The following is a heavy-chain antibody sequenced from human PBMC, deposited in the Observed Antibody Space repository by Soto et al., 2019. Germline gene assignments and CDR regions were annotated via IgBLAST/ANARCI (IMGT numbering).Heavy chain of an antibody. CDR1: GFTFSRYT. CDR2: FVSSTGST. CDR3: ANRHPPVPTPANYFDY. J-gene: IGHJ4*02. V-gene: IGHV3-23*01. Sequence: EVQLLESGGDLVQPGGSLRLSCAASGFTFSRYTMNWVRQAPGKGLEWVSTFVSSTGSTFYAHSGEGRFTISKDDSKNTLYLQLNTLSAEDTAVYYCANRHPPVPTPANYFDYWGQGTLVTVSS.